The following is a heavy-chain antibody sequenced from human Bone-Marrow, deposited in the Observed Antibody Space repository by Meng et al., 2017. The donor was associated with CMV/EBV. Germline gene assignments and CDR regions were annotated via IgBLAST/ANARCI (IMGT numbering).Heavy chain of an antibody. CDR1: GFTFSSYW. Sequence: GESLKISCAASGFTFSSYWMSWVRQAPGKGLEWVANIKQDGSEKYYVDSVKGRFTISRDNARNSLYLQMHSLRAEDTAVYHCATRSASDYWGQGALVTVSS. V-gene: IGHV3-7*01. J-gene: IGHJ4*02. CDR3: ATRSASDY. CDR2: IKQDGSEK. D-gene: IGHD2-2*01.